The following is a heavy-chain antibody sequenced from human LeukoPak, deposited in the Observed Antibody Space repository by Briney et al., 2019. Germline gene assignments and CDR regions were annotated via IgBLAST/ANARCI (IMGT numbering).Heavy chain of an antibody. CDR1: VTFFTNYW. Sequence: GASLQISGEGSVTFFTNYWIGCVRALPEKVQGGMGISYPGDSDTRYSPSFQGQVTISADKSISTAYLQWSSLKASDTAMYYCARHNSYPYYFDYWGQGTLVTVSS. D-gene: IGHD4-23*01. CDR3: ARHNSYPYYFDY. J-gene: IGHJ4*02. V-gene: IGHV5-51*01. CDR2: SYPGDSDT.